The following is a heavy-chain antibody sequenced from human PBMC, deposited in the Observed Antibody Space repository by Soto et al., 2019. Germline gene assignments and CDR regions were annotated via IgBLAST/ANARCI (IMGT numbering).Heavy chain of an antibody. J-gene: IGHJ6*02. D-gene: IGHD3-22*01. CDR2: IKSKTDGGTT. Sequence: GGSLRLSCAASGFTFTNAWMNWVRQAPGKGLEWVGRIKSKTDGGTTDYAAPVKGRFTISRDDSENTLYLQISSLKTDDTAVYYCTTLGHYYDTSPLDVWGQGTTVTVSS. CDR3: TTLGHYYDTSPLDV. V-gene: IGHV3-15*07. CDR1: GFTFTNAW.